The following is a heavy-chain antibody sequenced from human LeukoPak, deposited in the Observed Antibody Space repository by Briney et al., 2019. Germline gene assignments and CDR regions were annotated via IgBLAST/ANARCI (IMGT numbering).Heavy chain of an antibody. CDR2: ISYDGSNK. Sequence: GGSLRLSCAASGFTFSSYGMHWVRQAPGKGLEWVAVISYDGSNKYYADSVKGRFTISRDNSKNTLYLQMNSLRAEDTAVYYCAREAEYDFWSGYNQPPFDPWGQGTLVTVSS. CDR1: GFTFSSYG. CDR3: AREAEYDFWSGYNQPPFDP. D-gene: IGHD3-3*01. J-gene: IGHJ5*02. V-gene: IGHV3-30*03.